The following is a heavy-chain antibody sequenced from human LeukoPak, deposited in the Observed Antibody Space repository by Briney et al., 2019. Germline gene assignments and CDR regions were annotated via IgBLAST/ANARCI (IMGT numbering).Heavy chain of an antibody. J-gene: IGHJ4*02. CDR1: GGTFSSYA. CDR3: ARDRGDVVVPAAMHY. CDR2: IIPIFGTA. D-gene: IGHD2-2*01. Sequence: ASVKVSCKASGGTFSSYATSWVRQAPGQGLEWMGGIIPIFGTANYAQKFQGRVTITADESTSTAYMELSSLRSEDTAVYYCARDRGDVVVPAAMHYWGQGTLVTVSS. V-gene: IGHV1-69*13.